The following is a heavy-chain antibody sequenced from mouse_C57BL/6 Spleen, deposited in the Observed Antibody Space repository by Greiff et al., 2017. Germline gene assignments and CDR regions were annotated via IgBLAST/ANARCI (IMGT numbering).Heavy chain of an antibody. J-gene: IGHJ3*01. CDR1: GFTFSDYY. Sequence: EVQRVESGGGLVQPGGSLKLSCAASGFTFSDYYMYWVRQTPEKRLEWVAYISNGGGSTYYPDTVKGRFTISRDNAKNTLYLQMSRLKSEDTAMYYCARHGDYEFAYWGQGTLVTVSA. D-gene: IGHD2-4*01. CDR3: ARHGDYEFAY. V-gene: IGHV5-12*01. CDR2: ISNGGGST.